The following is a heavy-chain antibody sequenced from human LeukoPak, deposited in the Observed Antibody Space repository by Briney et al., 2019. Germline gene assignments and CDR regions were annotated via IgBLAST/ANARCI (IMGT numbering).Heavy chain of an antibody. CDR3: AGGGTFDY. CDR1: GYIFTTYN. CDR2: INAANRNT. Sequence: ASVKVSCKASGYIFTTYNVHWVRQAPGQRLEWMGWINAANRNTKSSQKFQGRVTITRDTSATTAYMELSSLRSEDTAVYYCAGGGTFDYWGQGTLVTVSS. V-gene: IGHV1-3*01. J-gene: IGHJ4*02.